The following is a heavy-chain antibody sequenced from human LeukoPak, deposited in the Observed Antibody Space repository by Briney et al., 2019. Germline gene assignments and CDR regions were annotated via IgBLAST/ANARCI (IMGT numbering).Heavy chain of an antibody. J-gene: IGHJ4*02. V-gene: IGHV4-59*01. CDR3: PRADFDWQRKEEY. D-gene: IGHD3-9*01. CDR2: IYYTGTT. Sequence: SETLPPTCTVSGGSIIAYYWNWIRQPPGREREGIGYIYYTGTTQYNPPLKTRFTIPVDTSKKHLSSHLTSLTAADPTGYYCPRADFDWQRKEEYWVRGTEV. CDR1: GGSIIAYY.